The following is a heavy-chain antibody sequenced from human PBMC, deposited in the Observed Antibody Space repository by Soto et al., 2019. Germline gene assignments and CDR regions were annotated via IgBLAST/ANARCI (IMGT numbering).Heavy chain of an antibody. CDR1: GGSISSGDYY. J-gene: IGHJ6*02. D-gene: IGHD4-17*01. CDR3: ARASTVVTDV. CDR2: IYYSGST. Sequence: SETLSLTCTVSGGSISSGDYYWSWIRQPPGKGLEWIGYIYYSGSTYYNPSLKSRVTISVDTSKNQFSPKLSSVTAADTAVYYCARASTVVTDVWGQGTTVTGSS. V-gene: IGHV4-30-4*01.